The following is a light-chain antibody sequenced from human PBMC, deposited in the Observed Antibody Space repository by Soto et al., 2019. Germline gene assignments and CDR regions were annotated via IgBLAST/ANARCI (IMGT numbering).Light chain of an antibody. CDR2: AAS. CDR1: QGISSY. CDR3: QQLNSYPLT. V-gene: IGKV1-9*01. J-gene: IGKJ4*01. Sequence: IQLTQSPSSLSASVGDRVTITCRASQGISSYLAWYQHKPWKAPKLLIYAASTLQSGVPSRFSGSGSGTAFTLTISSLQPEEFATYDCQQLNSYPLTFGGGTKVEIK.